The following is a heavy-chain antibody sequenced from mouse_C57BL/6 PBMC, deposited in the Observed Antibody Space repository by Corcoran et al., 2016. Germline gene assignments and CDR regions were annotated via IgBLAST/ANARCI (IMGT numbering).Heavy chain of an antibody. V-gene: IGHV1-80*01. J-gene: IGHJ2*01. D-gene: IGHD4-1*02. Sequence: VQLQQSGPELVKPGASVKISCKASGYAFSSYWMNWVKQRPGKGLEWIGQIYPGDGDTNYNGKFKGKATLTADKSSSTAYMQLSSLTSEDSAVYFCASNWDGKNYFDYWGQGTTLTVSS. CDR3: ASNWDGKNYFDY. CDR2: IYPGDGDT. CDR1: GYAFSSYW.